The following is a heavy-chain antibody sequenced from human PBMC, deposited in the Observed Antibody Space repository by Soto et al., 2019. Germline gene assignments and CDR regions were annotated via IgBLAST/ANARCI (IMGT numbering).Heavy chain of an antibody. V-gene: IGHV1-18*04. D-gene: IGHD6-19*01. CDR3: ARSYSSGWYVYKNAFDI. Sequence: ASVKVSCKASGYTFTSYGISWVRQAPGQGLEWMGWISAYNGNTNYAQKLQGRVTMTTDTSTSTAYMELRSLRSDDTAVYYCARSYSSGWYVYKNAFDIWGQGTMVTVSS. CDR2: ISAYNGNT. J-gene: IGHJ3*02. CDR1: GYTFTSYG.